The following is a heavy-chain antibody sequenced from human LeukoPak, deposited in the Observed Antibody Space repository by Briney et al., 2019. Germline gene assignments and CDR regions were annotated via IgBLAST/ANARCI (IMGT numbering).Heavy chain of an antibody. CDR3: ARRTRGGGEPYYYYYMGV. CDR2: GYYIGNP. CDR1: GFSISSSNNY. V-gene: IGHV4-39*01. D-gene: IGHD3-10*01. Sequence: PSETLSLTCTVSGFSISSSNNYWVWMRQPPGKGLAWIGSGYYIGNPQYNPSLKSRVTISVDTFNNQFSLKLSSVAAADTAVYFCARRTRGGGEPYYYYYMGVWGKGTTGTVSS. J-gene: IGHJ6*03.